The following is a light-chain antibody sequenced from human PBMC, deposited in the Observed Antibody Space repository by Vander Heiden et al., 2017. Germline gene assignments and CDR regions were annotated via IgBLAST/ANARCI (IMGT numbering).Light chain of an antibody. CDR3: HQSYSDPRT. J-gene: IGKJ1*01. CDR1: QSISSY. CDR2: AAS. Sequence: IQMTHDPSSMAAAVGDRVTITCRASQSISSYLSWYQQKPGKAPRLLIYAASSWQTGVPSRFSGSGSGTDFTLTITSLQPEDFATYYCHQSYSDPRTFGQGTNVEI. V-gene: IGKV1-39*01.